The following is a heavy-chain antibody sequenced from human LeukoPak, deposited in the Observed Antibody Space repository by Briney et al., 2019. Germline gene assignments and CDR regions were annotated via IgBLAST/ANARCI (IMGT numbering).Heavy chain of an antibody. CDR3: AKLLLETGGIGEEFDY. CDR1: GFTFSSYA. D-gene: IGHD1-26*01. V-gene: IGHV3-30*02. J-gene: IGHJ4*02. CDR2: IRYDGNKK. Sequence: PGGSLRLSCAASGFTFSSYAMYWVRQAPGKGLEWVAFIRYDGNKKYYADSVKGRFTISRDNSRNTVYPQMNSLTSEDTAVYYCAKLLLETGGIGEEFDYWGQGTLVTVSS.